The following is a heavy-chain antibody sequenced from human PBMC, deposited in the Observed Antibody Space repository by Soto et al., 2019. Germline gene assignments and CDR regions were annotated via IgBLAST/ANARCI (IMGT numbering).Heavy chain of an antibody. V-gene: IGHV1-46*03. D-gene: IGHD2-2*01. CDR3: ARVGCSSTSCYGGPLVPGDYYFDY. CDR1: GYTFTSYY. Sequence: GASVKVSCKASGYTFTSYYMHWVRQAPGQGLEWMGIINPSGGSTSYAQKFQGRVTMTRDTSTSTVYMELSSLRSEDTAVYYCARVGCSSTSCYGGPLVPGDYYFDYWGLGTLVTSPQ. J-gene: IGHJ4*02. CDR2: INPSGGST.